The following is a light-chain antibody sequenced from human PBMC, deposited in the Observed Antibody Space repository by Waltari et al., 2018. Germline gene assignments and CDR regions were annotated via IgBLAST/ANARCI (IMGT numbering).Light chain of an antibody. Sequence: EIIMTQSPATLSLSPGERATLSCRASQNVNSNLAWYQQKPGQAPRLLIYGASIRATGIPARFSGSGSGTQFTLTINSLQSEDSAVYFCQQHNDLPPWTFGQGTKVELK. J-gene: IGKJ1*01. V-gene: IGKV3-15*01. CDR3: QQHNDLPPWT. CDR2: GAS. CDR1: QNVNSN.